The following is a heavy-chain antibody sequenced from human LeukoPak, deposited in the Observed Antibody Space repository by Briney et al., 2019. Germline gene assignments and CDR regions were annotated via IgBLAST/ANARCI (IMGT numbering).Heavy chain of an antibody. CDR3: ARGTYGDNAMGDF. J-gene: IGHJ4*02. CDR2: IRNKANSYTT. Sequence: GGSLRLSCAASGFTFSDHYMDWVRQAPGKGLEWVGRIRNKANSYTTEYAASVKGRFTISRDDSKNSLYLQVNSLKTEDTAVYYCARGTYGDNAMGDFWGQGTLVTVSS. V-gene: IGHV3-72*01. D-gene: IGHD4-17*01. CDR1: GFTFSDHY.